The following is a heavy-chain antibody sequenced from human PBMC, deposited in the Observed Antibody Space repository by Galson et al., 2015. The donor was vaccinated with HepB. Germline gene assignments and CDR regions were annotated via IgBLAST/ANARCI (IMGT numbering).Heavy chain of an antibody. J-gene: IGHJ6*02. V-gene: IGHV4-4*07. Sequence: ETLSLTCTVSGGSISSYYWSWIRQPAGKGLEWIGRIYTSGSTNNNPSLKSRVTMSVDTSKNQFSLKLSSVTAADTAVYYCARDSLQDYGDYISGYFYYYYGMDVWGQGTTVTVSS. CDR3: ARDSLQDYGDYISGYFYYYYGMDV. CDR2: IYTSGST. CDR1: GGSISSYY. D-gene: IGHD4-17*01.